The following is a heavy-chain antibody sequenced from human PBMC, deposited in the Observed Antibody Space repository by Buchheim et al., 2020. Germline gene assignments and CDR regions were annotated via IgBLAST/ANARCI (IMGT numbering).Heavy chain of an antibody. Sequence: QVQLVQSGAEVKKPGASLKVSCKASGYTFTAWYIHWVRQAPGQGLEWMGWFNPNTGDTNCAQTFQGRVTMTRDTSISTAYMELSRLRSDDTAVYYCARPLYGSGTYLPHYWGQGTL. CDR1: GYTFTAWY. D-gene: IGHD3-10*01. J-gene: IGHJ4*02. CDR3: ARPLYGSGTYLPHY. CDR2: FNPNTGDT. V-gene: IGHV1-2*02.